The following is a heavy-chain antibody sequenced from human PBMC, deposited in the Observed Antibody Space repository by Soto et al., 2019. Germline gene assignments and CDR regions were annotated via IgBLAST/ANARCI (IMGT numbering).Heavy chain of an antibody. D-gene: IGHD3-22*01. CDR1: GGLFSSYP. J-gene: IGHJ4*02. CDR2: IIPVFQTA. Sequence: SVKVSCKASGGLFSSYPISWVRQVPGQGLEWMGGIIPVFQTAYYTQRFQGRVTITADESTNTAYMELSSLRSEDTAIYYCARGGSGYTWLNEFWGQGTLVTVSS. V-gene: IGHV1-69*13. CDR3: ARGGSGYTWLNEF.